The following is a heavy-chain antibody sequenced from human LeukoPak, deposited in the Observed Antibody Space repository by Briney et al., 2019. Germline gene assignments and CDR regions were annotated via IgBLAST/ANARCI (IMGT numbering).Heavy chain of an antibody. J-gene: IGHJ3*02. CDR1: GGSINTNSYY. CDR3: AREKPYYDIRGAFDI. Sequence: SETLSLTCTVSGGSINTNSYYWGWIRQPPGKGLEWIGYIYYSGSTNYNPSLKSRVTMSVDTSKNQFSLKLSSVTAADTAVYYCAREKPYYDIRGAFDIWGQGTMVTVSS. V-gene: IGHV4-61*01. CDR2: IYYSGST. D-gene: IGHD3-9*01.